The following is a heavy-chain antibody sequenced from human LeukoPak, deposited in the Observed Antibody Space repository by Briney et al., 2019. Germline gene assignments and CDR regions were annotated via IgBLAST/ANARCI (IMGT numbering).Heavy chain of an antibody. CDR1: GYTFTGYY. D-gene: IGHD2-2*01. J-gene: IGHJ5*02. Sequence: SVKFSCKASGYTFTGYYMHWVRQAPGQGLEWMGWINPNSGGTNYAQKFQGRVTMTRDTSISTAYMELSRLRSDDTAVYYCAREDIVVVPAATEYNWFDPWGQGTLVTVSS. CDR3: AREDIVVVPAATEYNWFDP. V-gene: IGHV1-2*02. CDR2: INPNSGGT.